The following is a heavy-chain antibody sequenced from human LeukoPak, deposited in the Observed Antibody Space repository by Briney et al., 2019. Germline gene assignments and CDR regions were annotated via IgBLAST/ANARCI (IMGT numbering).Heavy chain of an antibody. CDR3: ARADGVYRYGPWWDFDY. D-gene: IGHD4-17*01. CDR1: GYTFTGYY. Sequence: ASVKVSCKASGYTFTGYYMHWVRQAPGQGLEWMGWINPNSGGTNYAQKFQGRVTMTRDTSISTAYMELSRLRSDDTAVYYCARADGVYRYGPWWDFDYWGQGTLVTVSS. CDR2: INPNSGGT. J-gene: IGHJ4*02. V-gene: IGHV1-2*02.